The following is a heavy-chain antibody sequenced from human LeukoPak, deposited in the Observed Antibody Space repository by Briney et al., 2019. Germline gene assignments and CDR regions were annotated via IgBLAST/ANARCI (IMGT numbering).Heavy chain of an antibody. J-gene: IGHJ5*02. CDR1: GGTFSSYA. CDR2: IIPIFGTA. D-gene: IGHD2-2*01. Sequence: EASVRVSCKASGGTFSSYAISWLRQAPGQGLEWMGGIIPIFGTANYAQKFQGRVTITTDESTSTAYMELSSPRSEDTAVYYCARMGRSHCSSTSCSRNWFDPWGQGTLVTVSS. CDR3: ARMGRSHCSSTSCSRNWFDP. V-gene: IGHV1-69*05.